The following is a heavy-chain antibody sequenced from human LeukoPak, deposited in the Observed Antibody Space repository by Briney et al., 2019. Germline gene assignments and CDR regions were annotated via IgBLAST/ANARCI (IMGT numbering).Heavy chain of an antibody. D-gene: IGHD3-16*01. V-gene: IGHV3-23*01. Sequence: GGSLRLSCAASGFTFSSYGMSWVRQAPGKGLEWVSAISGSGSSKYYADSVKGRFTISRDNSKNTLSLQMNSLRAEDTAVYYCAKGGAGHYYGMDVWFQGPTVTVSS. CDR3: AKGGAGHYYGMDV. CDR2: ISGSGSSK. CDR1: GFTFSSYG. J-gene: IGHJ6*02.